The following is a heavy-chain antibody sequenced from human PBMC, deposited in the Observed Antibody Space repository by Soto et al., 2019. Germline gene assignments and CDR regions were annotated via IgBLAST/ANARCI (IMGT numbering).Heavy chain of an antibody. V-gene: IGHV1-69*08. D-gene: IGHD6-19*01. CDR2: IIPILGIA. CDR1: GGTFSSYT. J-gene: IGHJ4*02. CDR3: ARDLIAVAGTLGY. Sequence: QVQLVQSGAEVKKPGSSVKVSCKASGGTFSSYTISWVRQAPGQGLEWMGRIIPILGIANYAQKFQGRVTITADKSTSTAYMELSSLRSEDTAVYYCARDLIAVAGTLGYWGQGTLFTVSS.